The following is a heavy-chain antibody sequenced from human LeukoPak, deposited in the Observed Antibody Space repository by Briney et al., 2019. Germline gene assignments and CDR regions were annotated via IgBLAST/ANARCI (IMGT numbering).Heavy chain of an antibody. D-gene: IGHD3-10*01. CDR1: GFTVGTKY. CDR2: LYSGADT. Sequence: PRGSLTLSCAASGFTVGTKYMNRVRQAPGKGLGWVSILYSGADTYYTDSVKGRFTISRDSSKNTLFLHMNSLRADDTAIYFCARVGDHYHWYFDLWGRGTRVSVSS. CDR3: ARVGDHYHWYFDL. J-gene: IGHJ2*01. V-gene: IGHV3-53*01.